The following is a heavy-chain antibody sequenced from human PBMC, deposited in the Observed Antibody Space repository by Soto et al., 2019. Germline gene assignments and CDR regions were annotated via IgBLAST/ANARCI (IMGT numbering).Heavy chain of an antibody. CDR3: ARGTGSYSSLSYYYYGMDV. D-gene: IGHD6-6*01. V-gene: IGHV1-69*01. CDR1: GGTFSSYA. Sequence: QVQLVQSGAEVKKPGSSVKVSCKASGGTFSSYAISWVRQAPGQGLEWMGGIIPIFGTANYAQKFQGRVTITADESTSTAYMELSSLRSEDTAVYHCARGTGSYSSLSYYYYGMDVWGQGTTVTVSS. J-gene: IGHJ6*02. CDR2: IIPIFGTA.